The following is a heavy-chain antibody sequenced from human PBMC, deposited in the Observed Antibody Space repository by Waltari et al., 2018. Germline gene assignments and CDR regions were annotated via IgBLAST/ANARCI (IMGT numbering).Heavy chain of an antibody. CDR1: GFTFSSYS. Sequence: EVQLVESGGGLEQPGGSLRLSCAASGFTFSSYSMNWVRQAPGKGLEWISYISSSSDTKYYADSVKSRFTIARDNAKNSLFLQMNSLRAEDTAVYHCARDRDTSTWYSGLGEWGQGTLVTVSS. CDR2: ISSSSDTK. CDR3: ARDRDTSTWYSGLGE. V-gene: IGHV3-48*04. J-gene: IGHJ4*02. D-gene: IGHD6-13*01.